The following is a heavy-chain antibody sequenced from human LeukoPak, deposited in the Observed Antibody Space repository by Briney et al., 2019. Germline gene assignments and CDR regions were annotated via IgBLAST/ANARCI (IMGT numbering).Heavy chain of an antibody. CDR3: ARMVRGVSYAFDI. D-gene: IGHD3-10*01. CDR2: IKQDGSEK. J-gene: IGHJ3*02. V-gene: IGHV3-7*03. Sequence: GGSLRLSCAASGFTFSSYWMSWVRQAPGKGLEWVANIKQDGSEKYYVDSVKGRFTISRDNAKNSLYLQMNSLRAEDTAVYYCARMVRGVSYAFDIWGQGTMVTVSS. CDR1: GFTFSSYW.